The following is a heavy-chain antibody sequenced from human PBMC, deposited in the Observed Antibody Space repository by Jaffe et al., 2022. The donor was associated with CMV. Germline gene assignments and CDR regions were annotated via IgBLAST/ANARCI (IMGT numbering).Heavy chain of an antibody. J-gene: IGHJ5*02. Sequence: QVQLQESGPGLVKPSETLSLTCTVSGGSISSYYWSWIRQPPGKGLEWIGYIYYSGSTNYNPSLKSRVTISVDTSKNQFSLKLSSVTAADTAVYYCARGPEAGYCGGDCYWEWWETWGQGTLVTVSS. CDR1: GGSISSYY. CDR2: IYYSGST. V-gene: IGHV4-59*01. CDR3: ARGPEAGYCGGDCYWEWWET. D-gene: IGHD2-21*02.